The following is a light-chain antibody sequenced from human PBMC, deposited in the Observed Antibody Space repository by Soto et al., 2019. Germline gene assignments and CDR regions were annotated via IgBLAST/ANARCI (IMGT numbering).Light chain of an antibody. CDR3: QQYDSTPGFT. V-gene: IGKV3-20*01. CDR2: GVS. Sequence: EVVLTQSPGTLSLSPGERATLSCRASQSFRNNYLAWYQQRPGQAPRLLIYGVSRRASGIPDRFSGSGSEADFTLTISRLEPEDSGVYYCQQYDSTPGFTFGEGTKVEIK. J-gene: IGKJ1*01. CDR1: QSFRNNY.